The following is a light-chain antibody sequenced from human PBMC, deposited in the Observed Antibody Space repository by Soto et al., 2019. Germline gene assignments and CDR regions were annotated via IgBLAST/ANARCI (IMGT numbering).Light chain of an antibody. CDR3: QQRSSWLT. CDR1: QSVSSSY. J-gene: IGKJ4*01. CDR2: DAS. Sequence: EIVLTQSPGTLSLSPGERATLSCRASQSVSSSYLAWYQQKPGQAPRLLIYDASNRATGIPARFSGSGSGTDFTLTISGLEPEDFAVYYCQQRSSWLTFGGGTKVDIK. V-gene: IGKV3-11*01.